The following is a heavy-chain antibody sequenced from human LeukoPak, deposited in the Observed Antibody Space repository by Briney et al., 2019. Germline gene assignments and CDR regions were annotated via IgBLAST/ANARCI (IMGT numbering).Heavy chain of an antibody. V-gene: IGHV3-30*02. CDR2: IRYDGSNK. Sequence: GGSLRLSCAASGFTFSSYGMHWVRQAPGKGLEWVAFIRYDGSNKYYADSVKGRFTISRDNSKNTLYLQMNSLRAEDTAVYYCARDRVRGGNYYYYGMDVWGQGTTVTVSS. J-gene: IGHJ6*02. CDR1: GFTFSSYG. D-gene: IGHD2-15*01. CDR3: ARDRVRGGNYYYYGMDV.